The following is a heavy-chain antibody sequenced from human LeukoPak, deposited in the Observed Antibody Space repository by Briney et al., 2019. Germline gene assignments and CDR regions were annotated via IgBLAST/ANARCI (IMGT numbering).Heavy chain of an antibody. CDR2: ISGSGGST. Sequence: TGGSLRLSCAASGFTFSSYAMSWVRQAPGKGLEWVSAISGSGGSTYYADSVKGRFTISRDNSKNTLYLQMNSLRAEDTAVYYCAKDLPDYGDYIEGYWGQGTLVTVSS. V-gene: IGHV3-23*01. CDR3: AKDLPDYGDYIEGY. D-gene: IGHD4-17*01. CDR1: GFTFSSYA. J-gene: IGHJ4*02.